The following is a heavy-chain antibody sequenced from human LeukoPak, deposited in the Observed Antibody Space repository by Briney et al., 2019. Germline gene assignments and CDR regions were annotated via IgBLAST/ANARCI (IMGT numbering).Heavy chain of an antibody. CDR1: GYTFTSYD. J-gene: IGHJ5*02. CDR2: MNPNSGNI. V-gene: IGHV1-8*01. Sequence: ASVKVSCKASGYTFTSYDINWVRQATGQGLEWMGWMNPNSGNIGYAQKFQGRVTMTRNTSISTAYMELSSLRSEDTAVYYCARSAPYCSGGSCYRRWFDPWGQGTLATVSS. D-gene: IGHD2-15*01. CDR3: ARSAPYCSGGSCYRRWFDP.